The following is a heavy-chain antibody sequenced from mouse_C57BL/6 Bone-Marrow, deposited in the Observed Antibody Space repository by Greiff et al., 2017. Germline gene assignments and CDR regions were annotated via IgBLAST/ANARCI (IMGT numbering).Heavy chain of an antibody. J-gene: IGHJ3*01. CDR2: IYPGGGYT. Sequence: VQLQQSGAELVRPGTSVKMSCKASGYTFTNYWIGWAKQRPGHGLEWIGDIYPGGGYTNYNEKFKGKATRTADKSSSTAYMQFSSLTSEDSAIYYCARSGAWAGFAYWGQGTLVTVSA. CDR1: GYTFTNYW. CDR3: ARSGAWAGFAY. V-gene: IGHV1-63*01. D-gene: IGHD3-2*02.